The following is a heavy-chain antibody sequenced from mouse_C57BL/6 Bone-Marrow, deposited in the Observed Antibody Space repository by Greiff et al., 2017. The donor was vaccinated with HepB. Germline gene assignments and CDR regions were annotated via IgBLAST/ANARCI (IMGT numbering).Heavy chain of an antibody. J-gene: IGHJ3*01. CDR1: GYTFTSYG. Sequence: VQLQQSGAELARPGASVKLSCKASGYTFTSYGISWVKQRTGQGLEWIGEIYPRSGNTYYNEKFKGKAKLTAVTSASTAYMELSSLTNEDSAVYYCTRDDGYSGAYWGQGTLVTVSA. D-gene: IGHD2-3*01. V-gene: IGHV1-81*01. CDR3: TRDDGYSGAY. CDR2: IYPRSGNT.